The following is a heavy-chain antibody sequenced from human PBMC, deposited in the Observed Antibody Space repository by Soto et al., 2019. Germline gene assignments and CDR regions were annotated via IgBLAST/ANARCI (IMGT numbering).Heavy chain of an antibody. Sequence: PSETLSLTCTVSGGSISSYYWSWIRQPPGKGLEWIGYIYYSGSTNYNPSLKSRVTISVDTSKNQFSLKLSSVTAADTAVYYCARAGIAARPSDRWFDPWGQGTLVTVSS. V-gene: IGHV4-59*01. D-gene: IGHD6-6*01. CDR2: IYYSGST. CDR1: GGSISSYY. J-gene: IGHJ5*02. CDR3: ARAGIAARPSDRWFDP.